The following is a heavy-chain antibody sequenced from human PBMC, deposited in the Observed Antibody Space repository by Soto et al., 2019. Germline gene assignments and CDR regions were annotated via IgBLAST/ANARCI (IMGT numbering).Heavy chain of an antibody. J-gene: IGHJ4*02. D-gene: IGHD3-9*01. Sequence: SETLSLTCTVSGGSISSSSYYWGWIRQPPEKGLEWIGSIYYSGSTYYNPSLKSRVTISVDTSENQFSLKLSSVTAADTAVYYCARPVGRLPDINFDYWGQGTLVTVSS. CDR1: GGSISSSSYY. V-gene: IGHV4-39*01. CDR3: ARPVGRLPDINFDY. CDR2: IYYSGST.